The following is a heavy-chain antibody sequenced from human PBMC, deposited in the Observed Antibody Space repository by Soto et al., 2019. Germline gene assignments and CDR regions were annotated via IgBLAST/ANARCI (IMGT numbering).Heavy chain of an antibody. Sequence: VQLVQSGAELKKSGASVKVSCQTSGYSFTTYGTAWVRQAPGQGLEWIGWISACSGHTNYAQDFQGRVTVTTDTSTSTAYMELRSLRSDETAVYYCARGRGSRSWYEISHYFDSWGQGTPVTVSS. V-gene: IGHV1-18*01. CDR1: GYSFTTYG. CDR2: ISACSGHT. J-gene: IGHJ4*02. D-gene: IGHD6-13*01. CDR3: ARGRGSRSWYEISHYFDS.